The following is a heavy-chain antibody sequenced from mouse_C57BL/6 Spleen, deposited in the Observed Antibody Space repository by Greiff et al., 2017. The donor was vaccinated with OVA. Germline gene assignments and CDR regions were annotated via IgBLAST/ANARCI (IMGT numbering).Heavy chain of an antibody. V-gene: IGHV1-81*01. CDR3: ARGGVYYDYDPFAY. J-gene: IGHJ3*01. D-gene: IGHD2-4*01. CDR2: IYPRSGNT. Sequence: QVHVKQSGAELARPGASVKLSCKASGYTFTSYGISWVKQRTGQGLEWIGEIYPRSGNTYYNEKFKGKATLTADKSSSTAYMELRSLTSEDSAVYFCARGGVYYDYDPFAYWGQGTLVTVSA. CDR1: GYTFTSYG.